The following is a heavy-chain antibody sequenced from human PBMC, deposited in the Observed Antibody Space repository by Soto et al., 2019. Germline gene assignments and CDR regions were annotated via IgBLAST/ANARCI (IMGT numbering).Heavy chain of an antibody. CDR1: GFTFIDYW. V-gene: IGHV3-74*01. CDR2: INSDGSST. Sequence: GGSLRLSCAASGFTFIDYWMHWVRQAPGKGLVWVSRINSDGSSTFYADSVKGRFTISRDNAKNTLYLKMNSLRAEDTAVYYCASSHLKPFDYWGQGTLVTVSP. J-gene: IGHJ4*02. CDR3: ASSHLKPFDY.